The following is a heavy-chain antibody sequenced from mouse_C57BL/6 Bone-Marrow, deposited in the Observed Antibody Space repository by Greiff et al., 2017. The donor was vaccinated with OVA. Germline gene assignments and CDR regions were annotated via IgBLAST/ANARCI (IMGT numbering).Heavy chain of an antibody. CDR2: IYPGSGST. CDR1: GYTFTDYY. D-gene: IGHD2-5*01. CDR3: AYSNYGYFDV. V-gene: IGHV1-76*01. J-gene: IGHJ1*03. Sequence: VQLQESGAELVRPGASVKLSCKASGYTFTDYYINWVKQRPGQGLEWIARIYPGSGSTYYNEKFKGKATLTAEKSSSTAYMQLSSLTSEDAAVYFCAYSNYGYFDVWGTGTTVTVSS.